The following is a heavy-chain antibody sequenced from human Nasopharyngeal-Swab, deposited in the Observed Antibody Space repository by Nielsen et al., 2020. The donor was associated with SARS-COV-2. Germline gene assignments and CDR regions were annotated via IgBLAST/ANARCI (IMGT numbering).Heavy chain of an antibody. CDR3: ARLIAVAGTGDY. J-gene: IGHJ4*02. V-gene: IGHV5-51*01. CDR2: IYPGDSDT. D-gene: IGHD6-19*01. CDR1: GYSFTKYW. Sequence: KVSCKASGYSFTKYWIGWVRQMPGKGLEWMGIIYPGDSDTRYSPSFQGQVTISADKSISTAYLQWSSLKASDTAMYYCARLIAVAGTGDYWGQGTLVTVSS.